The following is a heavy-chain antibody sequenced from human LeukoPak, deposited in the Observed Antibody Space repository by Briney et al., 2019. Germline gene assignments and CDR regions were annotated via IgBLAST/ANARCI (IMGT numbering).Heavy chain of an antibody. V-gene: IGHV3-30*02. J-gene: IGHJ6*03. Sequence: GGSLRLSCAASGFTFNSYGMHWVRQAPGEGLEWVAFIRYDGSDKYYADSVKGRLTISRDNSKNTLYLQMSSLRAEDTAVYYCAKGSYYCSSSSCPQYYYYMDVWGKGTTVTVSS. CDR1: GFTFNSYG. CDR3: AKGSYYCSSSSCPQYYYYMDV. D-gene: IGHD2-2*01. CDR2: IRYDGSDK.